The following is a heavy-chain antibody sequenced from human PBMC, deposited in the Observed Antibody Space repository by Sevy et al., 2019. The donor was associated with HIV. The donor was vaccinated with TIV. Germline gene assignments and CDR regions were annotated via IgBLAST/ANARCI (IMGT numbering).Heavy chain of an antibody. D-gene: IGHD2-2*01. CDR2: IIPIFGTA. J-gene: IGHJ4*02. CDR3: ATRSAHCSSTSCPLDY. Sequence: ASVKVSCKASGGTFSSYAISWVRQAPGQGLEWMGGIIPIFGTANYAQKFQGRVTITADESTSTAYMELSSLGSEDTAVYYCATRSAHCSSTSCPLDYWGQGTLVTVSS. CDR1: GGTFSSYA. V-gene: IGHV1-69*13.